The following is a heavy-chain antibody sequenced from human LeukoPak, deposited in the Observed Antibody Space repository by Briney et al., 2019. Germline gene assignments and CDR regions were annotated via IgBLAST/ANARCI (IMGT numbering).Heavy chain of an antibody. V-gene: IGHV3-30*02. CDR3: ARDMSSGYYSDY. CDR1: GFTFSSYG. D-gene: IGHD3-22*01. J-gene: IGHJ4*02. CDR2: IRYDGSNK. Sequence: GGSLRLSCAASGFTFSSYGMHWVRQAPGKGLEWVAFIRYDGSNKYYADYVKGRFTISRDNSKNTLYLQMNSLRAEDTAVYYCARDMSSGYYSDYWGQGTLVTVSS.